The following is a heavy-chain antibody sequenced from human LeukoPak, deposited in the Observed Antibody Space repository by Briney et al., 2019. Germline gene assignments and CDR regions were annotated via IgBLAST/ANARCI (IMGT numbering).Heavy chain of an antibody. Sequence: PGGSLRLSCVDLGGSRSIYTKSWVRQVPGKGLEWVSGISDNVGSTYYADSVKGRFTISTDNPKNTLYLQMNSLRVEDTAIYYCASRQGLGWHYVNWGQGTLVTVSS. CDR1: GGSRSIYT. V-gene: IGHV3-23*01. CDR3: ASRQGLGWHYVN. D-gene: IGHD3-10*02. J-gene: IGHJ4*02. CDR2: ISDNVGST.